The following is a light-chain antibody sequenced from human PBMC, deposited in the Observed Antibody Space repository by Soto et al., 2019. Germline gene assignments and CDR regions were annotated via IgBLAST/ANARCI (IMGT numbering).Light chain of an antibody. V-gene: IGKV3D-20*02. J-gene: IGKJ5*01. CDR2: DAS. CDR3: QQRGSWPPSIT. Sequence: TMLTQSPSTRTLYPGQRATLSCRASQSVSNTYLAWYQQKPGQAPRLLIYDASSRATGIPARFSGSGSETDFTLTISSREPEDFAVYYCQQRGSWPPSITFGQGTRLEIK. CDR1: QSVSNTY.